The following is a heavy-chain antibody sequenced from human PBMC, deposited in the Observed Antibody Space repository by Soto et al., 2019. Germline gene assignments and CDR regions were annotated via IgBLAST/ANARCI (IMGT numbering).Heavy chain of an antibody. Sequence: LRLSCAASGFTFSSYGMHWVRQAPGKGLEWVAVIWYDGSNKYYADSVKGRFTISRDNSKNTLYLQMNSLRAEDTAVYYCARDYGPRTPLDYWGQGTLVTVSS. D-gene: IGHD3-16*01. J-gene: IGHJ4*02. CDR3: ARDYGPRTPLDY. CDR1: GFTFSSYG. V-gene: IGHV3-33*01. CDR2: IWYDGSNK.